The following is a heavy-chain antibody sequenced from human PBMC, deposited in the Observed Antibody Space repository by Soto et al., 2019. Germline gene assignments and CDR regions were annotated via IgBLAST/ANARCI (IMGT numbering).Heavy chain of an antibody. CDR2: ISGSGGVT. D-gene: IGHD3-10*01. J-gene: IGHJ4*02. CDR1: GFTFKNYD. V-gene: IGHV3-23*01. CDR3: AKNRQFRSYYESAGHYDN. Sequence: ESGGGLVQPGGSLRLSCVASGFTFKNYDMRWIRQAPGTGLEWVSGISGSGGVTYYADSVKGRFTISRDNSKNTLYLQMNSLRAEDTAIYYCAKNRQFRSYYESAGHYDNWGQGTLVTVSS.